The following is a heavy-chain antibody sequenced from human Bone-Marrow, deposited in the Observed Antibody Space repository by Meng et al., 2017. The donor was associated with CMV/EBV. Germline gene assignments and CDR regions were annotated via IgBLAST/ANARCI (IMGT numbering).Heavy chain of an antibody. CDR1: GYTFNDYY. CDR2: INPNTGDT. V-gene: IGHV1-2*02. D-gene: IGHD2/OR15-2a*01. Sequence: ASVKVSCKASGYTFNDYYISWVRQAPGQGLEWMGWINPNTGDTSYAQKFQGTVTMTRDSSINTAYMDLNRLTSDDTAVYYCAGNIGAYWGQGTLVTVSS. CDR3: AGNIGAY. J-gene: IGHJ4*02.